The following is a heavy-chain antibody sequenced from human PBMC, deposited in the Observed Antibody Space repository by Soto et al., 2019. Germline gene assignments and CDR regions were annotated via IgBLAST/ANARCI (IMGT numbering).Heavy chain of an antibody. J-gene: IGHJ4*02. V-gene: IGHV3-23*01. CDR2: ISGSGAGT. CDR1: GFTFSNYA. D-gene: IGHD6-19*01. CDR3: AKELHTSSGWSQVIY. Sequence: PGGSLRLSCAASGFTFSNYAMSWVRQAPGKGLEWVSTISGSGAGTYYADSVKGRFTISRDNSKNTLYLQMNSLRAEDTAVYYCAKELHTSSGWSQVIYWGQGTLVTVSS.